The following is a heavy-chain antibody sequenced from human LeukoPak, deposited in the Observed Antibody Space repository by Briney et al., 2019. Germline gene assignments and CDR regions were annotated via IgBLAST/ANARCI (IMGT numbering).Heavy chain of an antibody. V-gene: IGHV4-61*05. Sequence: SETLSLTCTVSGDSISTSNSYWSWIRQPPGKGLEWIGYIYYSGSTNYNPSLKSRVTISVDTSKNQFSLKLNSVTAADTAVYYCARIYSSSWFLNWFDPWGQGTLVTVSS. CDR3: ARIYSSSWFLNWFDP. D-gene: IGHD6-13*01. CDR2: IYYSGST. CDR1: GDSISTSNSY. J-gene: IGHJ5*02.